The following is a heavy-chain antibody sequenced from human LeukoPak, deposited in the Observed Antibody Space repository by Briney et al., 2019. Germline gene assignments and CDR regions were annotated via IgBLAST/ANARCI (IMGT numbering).Heavy chain of an antibody. D-gene: IGHD2/OR15-2a*01. CDR3: ARDISRTMDV. Sequence: GGSLRLSCVASGFTFRSRWMHWVRQAPGKGLVWVSIINTDGSTTRYADFVEGRFTISRDNARNTLYLEMNSLRVEDTAVYFCARDISRTMDVWGQGTTVTV. CDR1: GFTFRSRW. V-gene: IGHV3-74*01. J-gene: IGHJ6*02. CDR2: INTDGSTT.